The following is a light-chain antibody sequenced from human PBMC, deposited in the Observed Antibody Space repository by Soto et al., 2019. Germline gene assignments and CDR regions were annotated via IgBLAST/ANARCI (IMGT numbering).Light chain of an antibody. J-gene: IGKJ2*01. CDR1: QSVYNNY. CDR3: QQYGSSVYT. CDR2: GAS. V-gene: IGKV3-20*01. Sequence: EMVLTQSPGTLSFSPGEGASLSCKASQSVYNNYLAWYQHKPGRSPRLLIYGASSMAAGIPDRFSGSGSGTDFTLTITSLKHEDFAIYYCQQYGSSVYTFGQGTKVEI.